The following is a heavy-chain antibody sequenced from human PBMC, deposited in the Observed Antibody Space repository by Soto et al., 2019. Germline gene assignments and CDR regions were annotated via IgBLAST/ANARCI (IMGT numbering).Heavy chain of an antibody. CDR2: ISSSGSTI. J-gene: IGHJ5*02. D-gene: IGHD3-3*01. CDR3: ARKMKERLRFLEWSRMNWFDP. CDR1: GFTFSSYE. V-gene: IGHV3-48*03. Sequence: LRLSCAASGFTFSSYEMNWVRQAPGKGLEWVSYISSSGSTIYYADSVKGRFTISRDNAKNSLYLQMNSLRAEDTAVYYCARKMKERLRFLEWSRMNWFDPWGQGTLVTVS.